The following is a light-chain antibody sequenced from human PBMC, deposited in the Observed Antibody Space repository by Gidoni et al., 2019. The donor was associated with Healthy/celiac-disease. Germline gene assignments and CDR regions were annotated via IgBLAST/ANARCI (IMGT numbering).Light chain of an antibody. V-gene: IGKV1-39*01. CDR2: ATS. CDR3: QQSYSTLIT. CDR1: QSISSY. Sequence: DFHMTQSPYSLAASVGDRVTITCRASQSISSYLNWYQQKPGKAPKLLIYATSSLQSGVPSRFSRRVSGTDLILIRSSLQPEDFATYYCQQSYSTLITFGQGTRLEIK. J-gene: IGKJ5*01.